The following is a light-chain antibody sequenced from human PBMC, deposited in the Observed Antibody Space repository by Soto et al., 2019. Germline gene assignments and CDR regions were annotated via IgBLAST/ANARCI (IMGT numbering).Light chain of an antibody. CDR1: QSINYY. CDR2: DAS. V-gene: IGKV3-11*01. CDR3: QQRTNWPPKDT. Sequence: EIVLTQSPATLSLSPGDRATLSCRAIQSINYYLAWYQQRPGQAPRLLFYDASNRASGTPARFSGSGSGTDFTLTISSLEPEDFAVYYCQQRTNWPPKDTFGQGTKVDI. J-gene: IGKJ2*01.